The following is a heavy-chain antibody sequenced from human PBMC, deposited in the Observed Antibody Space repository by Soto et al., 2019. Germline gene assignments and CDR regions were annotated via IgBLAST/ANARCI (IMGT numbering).Heavy chain of an antibody. J-gene: IGHJ4*02. Sequence: SETLSLTCAVSGGSISSSNWWSWVRQPPGKGLEWIGEIYHSGSTNYNPSLKSRVTISVDKSKNQFSLKLSSVTAADTAVYYCARDRGSKAVAGISYYFDYWGQGTLVTVSS. D-gene: IGHD6-19*01. CDR1: GGSISSSNW. CDR3: ARDRGSKAVAGISYYFDY. V-gene: IGHV4-4*02. CDR2: IYHSGST.